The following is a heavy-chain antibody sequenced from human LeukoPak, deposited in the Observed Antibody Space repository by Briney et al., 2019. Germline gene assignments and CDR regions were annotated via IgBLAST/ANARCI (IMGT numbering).Heavy chain of an antibody. J-gene: IGHJ5*02. CDR1: GGSFSGYY. CDR3: ARHRSRGWFDP. Sequence: SETLSLTCAVYGGSFSGYYWSWIRQPPGKGLEWIGETNHSGSTNYNPSLKSRVTISVDTSKNQFSLKLSSVTAADTAVYYCARHRSRGWFDPWGQGTLVTVSS. D-gene: IGHD1-26*01. V-gene: IGHV4-34*01. CDR2: TNHSGST.